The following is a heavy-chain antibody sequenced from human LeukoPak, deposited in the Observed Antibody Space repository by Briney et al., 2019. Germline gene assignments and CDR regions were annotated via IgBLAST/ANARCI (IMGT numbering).Heavy chain of an antibody. CDR2: IIPIFGTA. D-gene: IGHD3-22*01. J-gene: IGHJ4*02. Sequence: SVKVSCKASGVTFSSYAISWVRQAPGQGLEWMGGIIPIFGTANYAQKFQGRVTITADESTSAAYMELSSLRSDDTAVYYCARSDYDSSGYHRYWGQGTLVTVSS. CDR3: ARSDYDSSGYHRY. V-gene: IGHV1-69*13. CDR1: GVTFSSYA.